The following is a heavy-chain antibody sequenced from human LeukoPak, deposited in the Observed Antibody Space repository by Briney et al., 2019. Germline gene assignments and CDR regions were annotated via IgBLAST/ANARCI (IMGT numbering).Heavy chain of an antibody. CDR3: ARDHWATLDY. CDR2: ISSSSSYI. J-gene: IGHJ4*02. CDR1: GFTFSSYA. Sequence: GGSLRLSCAASGFTFSSYAMSWVRRAPGKGLEWVSSISSSSSYIYYADSVKGRFTISRDNAKNSLYLQMNSLRAEDTAVYYCARDHWATLDYWGQGTLVTVS. V-gene: IGHV3-21*01. D-gene: IGHD3-16*01.